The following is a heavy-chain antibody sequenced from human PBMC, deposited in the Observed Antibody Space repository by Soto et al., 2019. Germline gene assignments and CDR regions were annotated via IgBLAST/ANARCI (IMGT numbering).Heavy chain of an antibody. Sequence: EVQLVESGGGLVQPGGSLRLSCAASGFTLSGRSMHWVRQAPGKGLVWVAGIDNAGTDSTYAASVKGRFTSSRDNAKNMLYLQMNSLRVEDPSVYYCARGWFGPDVWGKGTKVTVSS. CDR3: ARGWFGPDV. D-gene: IGHD3-10*01. J-gene: IGHJ6*04. V-gene: IGHV3-74*01. CDR2: IDNAGTDS. CDR1: GFTLSGRS.